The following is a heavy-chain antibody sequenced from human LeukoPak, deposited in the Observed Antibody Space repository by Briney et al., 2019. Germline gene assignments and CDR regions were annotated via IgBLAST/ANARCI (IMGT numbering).Heavy chain of an antibody. CDR2: IYYSGST. D-gene: IGHD4-17*01. J-gene: IGHJ4*02. CDR3: ARRAATTTYFDS. CDR1: GGSISIHR. Sequence: SETLSLTCAVSGGSISIHRLSWIRQAPGKGLEWIGYIYYSGSTNYNPSLTSRVTLSVATSKNQFCLKLSSVTAADTAVHCCARRAATTTYFDSWGARDLVTVSS. V-gene: IGHV4-59*11.